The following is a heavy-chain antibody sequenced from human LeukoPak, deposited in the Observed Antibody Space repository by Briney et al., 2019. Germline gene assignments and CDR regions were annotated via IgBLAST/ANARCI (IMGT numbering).Heavy chain of an antibody. Sequence: GGSLRLSCAASGFTFSGYWMNWVRQAPGKGLEWVANIKQDGIEKNYVDSVKGRFSISRDNAKNSLYLQMDSLRAEDTAVYYCAKEGAYPIITYDSWGQGALVTVSS. V-gene: IGHV3-7*01. CDR2: IKQDGIEK. CDR3: AKEGAYPIITYDS. CDR1: GFTFSGYW. D-gene: IGHD3-10*01. J-gene: IGHJ5*01.